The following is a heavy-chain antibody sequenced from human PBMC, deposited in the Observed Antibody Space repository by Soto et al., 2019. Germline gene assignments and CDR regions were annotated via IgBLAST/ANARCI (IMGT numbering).Heavy chain of an antibody. CDR2: IYYSGTT. J-gene: IGHJ6*02. V-gene: IGHV4-30-2*01. CDR3: ARGHYYYGMDV. CDR1: NGSVSSGTYS. Sequence: SETLSLTCTVSNGSVSSGTYSWSWVRQPPGKGLEWIGYIYYSGTTYYTPSLKSRLTMSMDRANDHFSLNLASVTAADTAVYFCARGHYYYGMDVWGQGITVTVSS.